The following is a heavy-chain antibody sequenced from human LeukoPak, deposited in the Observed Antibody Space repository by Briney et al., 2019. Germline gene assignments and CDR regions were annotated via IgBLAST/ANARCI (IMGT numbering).Heavy chain of an antibody. Sequence: GESLKISCKGSGYSFTSYWIGWVRQMPGKGLGWMGIIYPGDSDTRYSPSFQGQVTISADKSISTAYLQWSSLKASDTAMYYCARQAVPVAKYFQYWGQGTLVTVSS. CDR3: ARQAVPVAKYFQY. CDR1: GYSFTSYW. J-gene: IGHJ1*01. CDR2: IYPGDSDT. V-gene: IGHV5-51*01. D-gene: IGHD2-2*01.